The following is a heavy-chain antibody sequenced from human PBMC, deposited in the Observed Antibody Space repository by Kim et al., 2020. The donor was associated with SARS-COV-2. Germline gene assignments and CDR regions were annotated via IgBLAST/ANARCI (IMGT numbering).Heavy chain of an antibody. D-gene: IGHD2-15*01. J-gene: IGHJ6*02. CDR1: GFTFSSYG. Sequence: GGSLRLSCAASGFTFSSYGMHWVRQAPGKGLEWVAVISYDGSNKYYADSVKGRFTISRDNSKNTLYLQMNSLRAEDTAVYYCAKDRAMLVVVAASDYYYGRDVWGQGTTVSV. CDR3: AKDRAMLVVVAASDYYYGRDV. CDR2: ISYDGSNK. V-gene: IGHV3-30*18.